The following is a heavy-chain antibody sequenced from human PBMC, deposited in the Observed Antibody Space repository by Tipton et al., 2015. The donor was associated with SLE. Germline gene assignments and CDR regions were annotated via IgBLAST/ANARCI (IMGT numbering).Heavy chain of an antibody. CDR3: ARGWGGYYYYGLDV. Sequence: SLRLSCAASGFRMSTSDMHWVRQAPGEGLEWVALSWYDGSNDFYADSVRGRFTISRDNAKNSLYLEMKSLRAEDTAVYYCARGWGGYYYYGLDVWGQGTTVTVSS. D-gene: IGHD7-27*01. CDR2: SWYDGSND. V-gene: IGHV3-33*03. CDR1: GFRMSTSD. J-gene: IGHJ6*02.